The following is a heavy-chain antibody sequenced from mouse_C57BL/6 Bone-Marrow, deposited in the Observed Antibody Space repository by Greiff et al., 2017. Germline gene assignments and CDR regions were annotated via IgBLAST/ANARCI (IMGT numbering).Heavy chain of an antibody. J-gene: IGHJ2*01. V-gene: IGHV1-69*01. D-gene: IGHD1-1*01. CDR1: GYTFTSYW. CDR3: AREDYYGSSYNFDY. CDR2: IDPSDSYP. Sequence: QVQLQQPGAELVMPGASVKLSCKASGYTFTSYWMHWVKQRPGQGLEWIGEIDPSDSYPNYNQKFKGKSTLTVDKSSSTAYMQLSSLTSEDSAVYYCAREDYYGSSYNFDYWGQGTTLTVSS.